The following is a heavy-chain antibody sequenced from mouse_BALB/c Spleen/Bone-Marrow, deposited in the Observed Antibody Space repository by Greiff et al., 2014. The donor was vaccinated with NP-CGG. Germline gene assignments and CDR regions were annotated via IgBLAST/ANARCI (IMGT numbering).Heavy chain of an antibody. J-gene: IGHJ4*01. CDR1: DYSFTDYY. Sequence: LVKTGASVKISCKATDYSFTDYYIEWVKQTHGKSLEWIGYIRCYNGAINYNQKFKGKATFTVDTSSNAAYMQFSSLTSEDSAVYYCARSECIYYCGSSYAMDYWGQGTSVTVSS. CDR2: IRCYNGAI. V-gene: IGHV1S34*01. CDR3: ARSECIYYCGSSYAMDY. D-gene: IGHD1-1*01.